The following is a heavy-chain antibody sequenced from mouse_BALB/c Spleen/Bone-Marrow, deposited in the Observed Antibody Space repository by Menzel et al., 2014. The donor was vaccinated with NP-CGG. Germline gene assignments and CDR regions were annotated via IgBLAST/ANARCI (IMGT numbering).Heavy chain of an antibody. Sequence: EVQLVESGGGLVKPGGSLKLSCAASGFSFSSYDMSWVRQTPEKRLEWVAYISSGGGSTYYPDTVKGRFTISRDNAKNTLYLQMSSLKSEDTAMYYCARKVRYFDYWGQGTPLTVSS. CDR1: GFSFSSYD. CDR3: ARKVRYFDY. CDR2: ISSGGGST. V-gene: IGHV5-12-1*01. D-gene: IGHD2-14*01. J-gene: IGHJ2*01.